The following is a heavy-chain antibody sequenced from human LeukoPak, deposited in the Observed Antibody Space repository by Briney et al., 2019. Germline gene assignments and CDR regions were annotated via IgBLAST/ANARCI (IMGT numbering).Heavy chain of an antibody. CDR3: ARVGAIVARLPHFDY. Sequence: GGSLRLSCAASGFTFGGYWMHWVRQAPGKGLVWVSRINSDGSSTIYADSVKGRFTVSRDNAKNTLYLQMNNLRAEDTAVYYCARVGAIVARLPHFDYWGQGTLVTVSS. J-gene: IGHJ4*02. CDR2: INSDGSST. V-gene: IGHV3-74*01. CDR1: GFTFGGYW. D-gene: IGHD5-12*01.